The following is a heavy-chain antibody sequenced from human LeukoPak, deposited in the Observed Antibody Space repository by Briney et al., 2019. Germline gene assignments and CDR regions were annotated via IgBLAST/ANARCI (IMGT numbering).Heavy chain of an antibody. CDR2: IYHSGST. J-gene: IGHJ5*02. V-gene: IGHV4-4*02. CDR1: GGSISSSHW. CDR3: ARAYSSSGYNWFDP. Sequence: SGTLSLTCAVSGGSISSSHWWSWVRQPPGKGLEWIGEIYHSGSTNYNPSLKSRVTISVDTSKNQFFLKLNSVTAADTAVYYCARAYSSSGYNWFDPWGQGTLVTVSS. D-gene: IGHD6-6*01.